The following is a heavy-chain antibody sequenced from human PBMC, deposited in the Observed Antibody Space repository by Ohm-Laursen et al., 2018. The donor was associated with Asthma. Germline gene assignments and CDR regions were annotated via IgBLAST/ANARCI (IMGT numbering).Heavy chain of an antibody. CDR3: ARWYYGMDV. CDR2: IDSDDDK. Sequence: TQTLTLTCTFSGFSLNTRRMRVSWIRQPPGQALEWLARIDSDDDKLYSTSLKTRLTISKDTSKNQVVLTMTNMDPVDTATYYCARWYYGMDVWGQGTTVTVSS. J-gene: IGHJ6*02. V-gene: IGHV2-70*04. CDR1: GFSLNTRRMR.